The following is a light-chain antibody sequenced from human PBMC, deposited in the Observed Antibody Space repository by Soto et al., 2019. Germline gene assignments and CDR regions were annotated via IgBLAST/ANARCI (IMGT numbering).Light chain of an antibody. CDR3: QQYGSSPWT. CDR2: GAS. Sequence: EIVMTQSPATLSVSPGERATLSCRASQSVGGGLSWFQQKPGQPPRLLIYGASTRATGIPARFSGSGSGTEFTLTISRLEPEDIAVFYCQQYGSSPWTFGQGTKVDIK. J-gene: IGKJ1*01. V-gene: IGKV3-15*01. CDR1: QSVGGG.